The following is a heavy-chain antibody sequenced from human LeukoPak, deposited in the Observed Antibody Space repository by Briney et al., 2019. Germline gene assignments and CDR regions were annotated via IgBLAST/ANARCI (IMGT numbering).Heavy chain of an antibody. CDR2: IRGDNGNT. D-gene: IGHD3-3*01. V-gene: IGHV1-18*01. Sequence: ASVKVSCKASGYTFSNYGISWVRQAPGQGLEWVGWIRGDNGNTNYAQKLQGRVTMTTDTSTSTAYMELRRLGSDETAVYYCARAGRRLFGVPIPLSFDYWGQGTPVTVSS. CDR1: GYTFSNYG. CDR3: ARAGRRLFGVPIPLSFDY. J-gene: IGHJ4*02.